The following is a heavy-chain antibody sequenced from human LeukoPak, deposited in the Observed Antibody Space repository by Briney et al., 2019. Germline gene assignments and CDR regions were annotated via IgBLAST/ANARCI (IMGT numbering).Heavy chain of an antibody. CDR2: IYYSGST. CDR1: GGSISSYY. V-gene: IGHV4-59*12. D-gene: IGHD3-9*01. J-gene: IGHJ6*02. Sequence: PSETLSLTCTVFGGSISSYYWSWIRQPPGKGLEWVGYIYYSGSTNYNPSLKSRVTISVDTSKNQFSLKLSSVTAADTAVYYCARSLRYFDWLSPGWIDVWGQGTTVTVSS. CDR3: ARSLRYFDWLSPGWIDV.